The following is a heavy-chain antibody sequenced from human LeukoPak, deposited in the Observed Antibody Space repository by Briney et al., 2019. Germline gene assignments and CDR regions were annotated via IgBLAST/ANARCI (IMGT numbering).Heavy chain of an antibody. CDR3: AKVTVVGVVITTPFDY. CDR2: ISGSGGTT. Sequence: GGFLRLSCAASGFSFSTYAMSWVRQAPGKGLEWVSGISGSGGTTYYADSVKGRFTISRDNSRNTLYLQMNSLRAEDTAVYYCAKVTVVGVVITTPFDYWGQGTLVTVSS. V-gene: IGHV3-23*01. J-gene: IGHJ4*02. D-gene: IGHD3-22*01. CDR1: GFSFSTYA.